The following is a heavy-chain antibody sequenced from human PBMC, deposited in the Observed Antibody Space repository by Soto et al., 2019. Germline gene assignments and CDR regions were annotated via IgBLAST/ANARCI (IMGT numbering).Heavy chain of an antibody. Sequence: GESLKISCKGSGYSFTSYWIGWVRQIPGKGLRWMGIIYPGDSDTRYSPSFKGQVTISADKSISTAYLQWSSLKASDTAMYYCAGGGVRGVITRTRDYYGMDVWGQGTTVTVSS. J-gene: IGHJ6*02. CDR3: AGGGVRGVITRTRDYYGMDV. D-gene: IGHD3-10*01. CDR1: GYSFTSYW. CDR2: IYPGDSDT. V-gene: IGHV5-51*01.